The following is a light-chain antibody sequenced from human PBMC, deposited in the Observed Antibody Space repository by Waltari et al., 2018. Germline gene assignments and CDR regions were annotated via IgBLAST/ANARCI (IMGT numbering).Light chain of an antibody. J-gene: IGLJ1*01. V-gene: IGLV2-14*01. CDR3: SSYTSGTTLYV. CDR1: SSDVGTYNS. CDR2: EVT. Sequence: QSALTQPASVSGSPGQSITISCTGTSSDVGTYNSVSWYQQHPGKAPKLIISEVTDRPSGVSNRFSGSRSGNTASLTISGRQAEDEADYYCSSYTSGTTLYVFGTGTKVTVL.